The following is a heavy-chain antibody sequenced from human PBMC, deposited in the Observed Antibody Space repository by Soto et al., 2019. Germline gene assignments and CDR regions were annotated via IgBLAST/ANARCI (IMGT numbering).Heavy chain of an antibody. V-gene: IGHV4-34*01. CDR2: INRSGGT. Sequence: GSLRLSCAASGFTFSSYAMSWVRQPPGRGLEWIGEINRSGGTIYNPSLESRVTISADTSKNQFSLKLTSVTAADTAVYYCARGPYSRGVGATNPSHWGQGTLVTVSS. CDR1: GFTFSSYA. CDR3: ARGPYSRGVGATNPSH. D-gene: IGHD1-26*01. J-gene: IGHJ4*02.